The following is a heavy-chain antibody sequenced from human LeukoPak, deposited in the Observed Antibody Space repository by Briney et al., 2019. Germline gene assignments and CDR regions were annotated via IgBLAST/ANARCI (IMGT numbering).Heavy chain of an antibody. CDR2: IYHSGST. CDR1: GYSISSGYY. D-gene: IGHD1-26*01. V-gene: IGHV4-38-2*02. CDR3: ARDRVVGAIGYYYMDV. Sequence: SETLSLTXIVSGYSISSGYYWGWIRPPPGKGLEWIGSIYHSGSTYYNPSLKSRVTISVDTSKNQFSLKLSSVTAADTAVYYCARDRVVGAIGYYYMDVWGKGTTVTVSS. J-gene: IGHJ6*03.